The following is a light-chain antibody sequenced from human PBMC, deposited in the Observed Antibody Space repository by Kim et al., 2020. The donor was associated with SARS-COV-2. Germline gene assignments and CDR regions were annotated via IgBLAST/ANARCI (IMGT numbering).Light chain of an antibody. CDR1: QGTSSY. CDR3: QQFNSYLRHT. CDR2: AAS. V-gene: IGKV1-9*01. J-gene: IGKJ2*01. Sequence: DIQLTQSPSFLSASVGDRVTITYRASQGTSSYLAWYQQKPGKAPKLVIYAASTLQSGVPSRFSGSGSGTEFTLTISSLQPEDSATYYCQQFNSYLRHTFGQGTKLEI.